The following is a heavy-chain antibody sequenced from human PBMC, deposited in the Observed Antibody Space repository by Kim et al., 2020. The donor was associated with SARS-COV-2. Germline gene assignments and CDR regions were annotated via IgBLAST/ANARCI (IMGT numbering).Heavy chain of an antibody. Sequence: SETLSLTCTVSGGSISSSSYYWGWIRQPPGKGLEWIGSIYYSGSTYYNPSLKSRVTISVDTSKNQFSLKLSSVTAADTAVYYCARHRAERFGDLEPTNWFDPWGQGTLVTVSS. CDR3: ARHRAERFGDLEPTNWFDP. J-gene: IGHJ5*02. CDR2: IYYSGST. CDR1: GGSISSSSYY. V-gene: IGHV4-39*01. D-gene: IGHD3-10*01.